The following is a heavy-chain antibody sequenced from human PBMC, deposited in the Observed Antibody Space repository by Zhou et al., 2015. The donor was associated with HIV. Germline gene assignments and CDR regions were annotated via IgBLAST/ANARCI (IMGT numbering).Heavy chain of an antibody. V-gene: IGHV1-69*06. CDR2: IIPIFGTA. D-gene: IGHD5-18*01. Sequence: SYAISWVRQAPGQGLEWMGGIIPIFGTANYAQKFQGRVTITADKSTSTAYMELSSLRSEDTAVYYCARIGYSYGYYYFDYWGQGTLVTVSS. J-gene: IGHJ4*02. CDR3: ARIGYSYGYYYFDY. CDR1: SYA.